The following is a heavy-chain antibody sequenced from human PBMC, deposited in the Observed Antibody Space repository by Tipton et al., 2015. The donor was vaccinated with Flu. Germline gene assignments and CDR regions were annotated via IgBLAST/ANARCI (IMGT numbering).Heavy chain of an antibody. D-gene: IGHD4-11*01. CDR3: ARRDFSNYVSDPKSWFDS. J-gene: IGHJ5*01. CDR1: GDSMRRDYF. Sequence: TLSLTCTVSGDSMRRDYFWGWIRQAPGKGLEWIGNIHRGGSALYNPSLSSRVTISADTFKNQFSLKVTSVTATDTAVYYCARRDFSNYVSDPKSWFDSWGQGTLVTVSS. V-gene: IGHV4-38-2*02. CDR2: IHRGGSA.